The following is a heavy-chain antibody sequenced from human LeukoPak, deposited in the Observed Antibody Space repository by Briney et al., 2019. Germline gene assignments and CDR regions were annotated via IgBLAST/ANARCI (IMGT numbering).Heavy chain of an antibody. CDR1: GGSISSYY. V-gene: IGHV4-59*01. D-gene: IGHD6-13*01. Sequence: SETLSLTCTVSGGSISSYYWSWIRQPPGKGLEWIGNIYDSGSTNYNPSLKSRVTISVDTSKNQLSLKLSSVTAADTAVYYCARFSVAAAGTGWFDPWGQGTLVTVSS. CDR2: IYDSGST. J-gene: IGHJ5*02. CDR3: ARFSVAAAGTGWFDP.